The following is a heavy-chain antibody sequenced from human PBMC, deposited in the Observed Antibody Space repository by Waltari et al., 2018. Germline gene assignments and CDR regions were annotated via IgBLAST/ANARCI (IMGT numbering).Heavy chain of an antibody. CDR3: ARSYYYDNSDYPGSSWFDP. D-gene: IGHD3-22*01. CDR2: IYYSGNT. Sequence: QVQLQESGPGLVKPSQTLYLTCTVSGGSLSSGDYDWNWLRQPPGKGLEWIGYIYYSGNTYYNPSLKSRVSISIDTSKNQFSLQLSSVTAADTAVYYCARSYYYDNSDYPGSSWFDPWGQGTLVTVSS. V-gene: IGHV4-30-4*08. CDR1: GGSLSSGDYD. J-gene: IGHJ5*02.